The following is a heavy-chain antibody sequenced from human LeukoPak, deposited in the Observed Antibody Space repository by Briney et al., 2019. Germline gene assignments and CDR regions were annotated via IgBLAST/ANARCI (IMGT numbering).Heavy chain of an antibody. J-gene: IGHJ4*02. D-gene: IGHD3-10*01. CDR2: ISGSGTST. V-gene: IGHV3-23*01. CDR3: AKGPMVRIDF. CDR1: GFTFYNSA. Sequence: GGSLRLSCAASGFTFYNSAMNWVRQAPGKGLEWVSGISGSGTSTYYADSVKGRFTISRDNSKNTLYLQMNSLRAEDTAVYYCAKGPMVRIDFWGQGTLVTVPS.